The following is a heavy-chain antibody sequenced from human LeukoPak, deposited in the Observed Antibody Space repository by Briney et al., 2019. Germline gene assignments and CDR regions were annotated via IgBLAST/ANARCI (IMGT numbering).Heavy chain of an antibody. D-gene: IGHD6-13*01. CDR2: INHSGST. V-gene: IGHV4-34*01. CDR1: GGSFSGYY. Sequence: SETLSLTCAVYGGSFSGYYWSWIRQPPGKGLEWIGEINHSGSTNYNPSLKSRVTISVDTSKNQFSLKRSSVTAADTAVYYCARVGGFIAAAGIFDYWGQGTLVTVSS. CDR3: ARVGGFIAAAGIFDY. J-gene: IGHJ4*02.